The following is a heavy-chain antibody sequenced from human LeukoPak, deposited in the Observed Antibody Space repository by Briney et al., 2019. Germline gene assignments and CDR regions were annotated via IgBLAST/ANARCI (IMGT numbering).Heavy chain of an antibody. CDR2: ISWNSGSI. D-gene: IGHD2-8*02. V-gene: IGHV3-9*03. Sequence: GGSLRLSCAASGFAFDDYAMHWVRQAPGKGLEWVSGISWNSGSIGYADSVKGRFTISRDNAKNSLYLQMNSLRAEDMALYYCAKDEFVASDFTGAFDIWGQGTMVTVSS. CDR1: GFAFDDYA. CDR3: AKDEFVASDFTGAFDI. J-gene: IGHJ3*02.